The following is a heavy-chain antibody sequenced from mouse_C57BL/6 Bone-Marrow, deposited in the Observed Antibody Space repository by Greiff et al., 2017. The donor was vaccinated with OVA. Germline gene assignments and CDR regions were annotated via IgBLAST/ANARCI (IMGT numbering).Heavy chain of an antibody. CDR2: ISDGGSYT. V-gene: IGHV5-4*01. J-gene: IGHJ4*01. CDR1: GFTFSSYA. Sequence: DVMLVESGGGLVKPGGSLKLSCAASGFTFSSYAMSWVRQTPEKRLEWVATISDGGSYTYYPDNVKGRFTISRDNAKNNLYLQMSHLKSEDTAMYYCARDRSGIYYYGRRAMDYWGQGTSVTVSS. CDR3: ARDRSGIYYYGRRAMDY. D-gene: IGHD1-1*01.